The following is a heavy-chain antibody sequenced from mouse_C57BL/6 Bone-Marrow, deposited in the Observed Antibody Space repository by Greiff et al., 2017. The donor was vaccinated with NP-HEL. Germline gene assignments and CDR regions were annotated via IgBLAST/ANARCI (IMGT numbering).Heavy chain of an antibody. J-gene: IGHJ3*01. V-gene: IGHV1-9*01. CDR3: ARELSYGSSWAWFAY. D-gene: IGHD1-1*01. CDR1: GYTFTGYW. CDR2: ILPGSGST. Sequence: VQLQQSGAELMKPGASVKLSCKATGYTFTGYWIEWVKQRPGHGLEWIGEILPGSGSTNYTEKFKGKATVTADTSSNTAYMQLSSLTTEDSSIYYCARELSYGSSWAWFAYWGQGTLVTVSA.